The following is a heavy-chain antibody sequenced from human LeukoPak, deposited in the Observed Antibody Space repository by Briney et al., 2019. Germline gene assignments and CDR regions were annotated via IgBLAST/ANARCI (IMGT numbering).Heavy chain of an antibody. Sequence: PGGSLRLSCAASGFTFSSFGMSWVRQAPGKGLEWVSTINNSGGNTYYADSVKGRFTISRDNSKNTVYLQMNSLRVEDTAVYYCARDPNHPGAVPDSWGQGTLVTVSS. D-gene: IGHD2-8*01. CDR3: ARDPNHPGAVPDS. V-gene: IGHV3-23*01. CDR2: INNSGGNT. J-gene: IGHJ4*02. CDR1: GFTFSSFG.